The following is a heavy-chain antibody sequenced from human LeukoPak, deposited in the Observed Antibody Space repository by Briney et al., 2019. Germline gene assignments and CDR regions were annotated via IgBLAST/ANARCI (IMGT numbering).Heavy chain of an antibody. J-gene: IGHJ6*02. Sequence: SETLSLTCSVSGASLSGTTWWTWVRPTPGKGLGWVGDIYYTGSTNSNPSLKSRVTISADTSKNFFSLILTSVTAADTAVYFCASSSRLVVHPYIYYAMDVWGQGTTVTVSS. CDR1: GASLSGTTW. V-gene: IGHV4-4*02. D-gene: IGHD2-15*01. CDR2: IYYTGST. CDR3: ASSSRLVVHPYIYYAMDV.